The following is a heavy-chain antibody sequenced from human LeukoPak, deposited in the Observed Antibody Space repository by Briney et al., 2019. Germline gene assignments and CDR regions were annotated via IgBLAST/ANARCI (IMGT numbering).Heavy chain of an antibody. D-gene: IGHD4-17*01. Sequence: PGGSLRLSCVVSGFTVSSNYMSWVRQAPGKWLEWVSVIYSGGSTYYADSVKGRFTISRDNSKNTLYLQMNSLRAEDTAVYYCAGAFNYGDYVLGYWGQGTLVTVSS. CDR3: AGAFNYGDYVLGY. J-gene: IGHJ4*02. V-gene: IGHV3-66*01. CDR1: GFTVSSNY. CDR2: IYSGGST.